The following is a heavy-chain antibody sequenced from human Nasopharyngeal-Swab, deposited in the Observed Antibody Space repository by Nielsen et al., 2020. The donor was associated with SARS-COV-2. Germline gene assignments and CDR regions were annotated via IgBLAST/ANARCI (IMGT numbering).Heavy chain of an antibody. CDR2: IYYSGNT. Sequence: SETLSLTCNVSGGSISGSYWSWIRQPPGKGLEWIGYIYYSGNTNYNPSLKSRVTISIDTSKNQFSLKLSSVTAADTAVYYCARDRHPNGATDYWGQGTLVTVSS. CDR3: ARDRHPNGATDY. J-gene: IGHJ4*02. V-gene: IGHV4-59*13. D-gene: IGHD4/OR15-4a*01. CDR1: GGSISGSY.